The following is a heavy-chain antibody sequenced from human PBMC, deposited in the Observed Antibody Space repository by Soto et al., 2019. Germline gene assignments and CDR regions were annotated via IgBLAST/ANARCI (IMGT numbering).Heavy chain of an antibody. D-gene: IGHD3-10*01. Sequence: GGSLRLSCAASGFTFSSYSMNWVRQAPGKGLERVSYICSSSCSIYYADSVKGRFTISRDNAKNSLYLQMNSLRAEDTAVYYRARANYYGSPGDFDYWGQGTLVTVSS. J-gene: IGHJ4*02. V-gene: IGHV3-48*01. CDR2: ICSSSCSI. CDR3: ARANYYGSPGDFDY. CDR1: GFTFSSYS.